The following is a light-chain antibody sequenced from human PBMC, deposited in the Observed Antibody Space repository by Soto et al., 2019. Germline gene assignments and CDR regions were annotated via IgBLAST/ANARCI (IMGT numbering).Light chain of an antibody. Sequence: EIVMTQSPATLSASPGERATLSCRASQSVSSSLAWYQQKPGQAPRLLMYGASTRATGIPARFSGSGSGTECTLTISSLQSEDFAVYYCQQYNKWPPVTFGQGTKVEIK. J-gene: IGKJ1*01. CDR1: QSVSSS. CDR2: GAS. V-gene: IGKV3-15*01. CDR3: QQYNKWPPVT.